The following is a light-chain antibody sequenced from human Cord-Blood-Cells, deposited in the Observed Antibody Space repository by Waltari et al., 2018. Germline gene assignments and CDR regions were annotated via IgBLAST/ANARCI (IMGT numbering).Light chain of an antibody. CDR1: QGISSY. CDR3: QQLNSYPYT. CDR2: AAS. V-gene: IGKV1-9*01. Sequence: IQLTQSPSSLSASVGDRVTITCRASQGISSYLAWYQQKQGKAPKLLIYAASTLQSGVPSRFSGSGSGTDFTLTISSLQPEDFATYYCQQLNSYPYTFGQGTKLEIK. J-gene: IGKJ2*01.